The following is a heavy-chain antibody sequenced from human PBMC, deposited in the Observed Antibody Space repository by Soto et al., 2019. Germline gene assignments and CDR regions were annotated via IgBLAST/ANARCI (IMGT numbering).Heavy chain of an antibody. CDR3: LRDIFESVASGGI. Sequence: SETLSLTCNVSGGSVTSGAYYWSWIRQFPGAGLEWIGYIYFTGNRESTYYNPSLKSRLSMSMDTSNNLFSLKLTSVTAADTAIFFCLRDIFESVASGGIWGQGRRGTVSS. D-gene: IGHD3-9*01. J-gene: IGHJ4*02. CDR2: IYFTGNREST. V-gene: IGHV4-30-4*01. CDR1: GGSVTSGAYY.